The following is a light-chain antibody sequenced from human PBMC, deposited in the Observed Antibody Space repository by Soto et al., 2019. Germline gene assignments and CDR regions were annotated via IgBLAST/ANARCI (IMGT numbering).Light chain of an antibody. J-gene: IGKJ1*01. V-gene: IGKV1-12*01. Sequence: DIRMTQSPSSVSASVGDRVTITCRASQGISTWLAWYQQKPGKAPKLLISSASDLQSGVPSRFSGSGSGTDFTLTISSLQPEDFATYYCQHANTFPWTFGQGTKVETK. CDR1: QGISTW. CDR2: SAS. CDR3: QHANTFPWT.